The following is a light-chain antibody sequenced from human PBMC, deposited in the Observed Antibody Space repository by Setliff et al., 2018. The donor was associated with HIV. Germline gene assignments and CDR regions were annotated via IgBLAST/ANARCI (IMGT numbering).Light chain of an antibody. CDR3: QQYYSTPLT. V-gene: IGKV4-1*01. CDR2: WAS. J-gene: IGKJ4*01. Sequence: DIVMTQSPDSLGVSLGERATINCKSSQSVLYSSNNKNYLAWYQQKPGQPPKLLIYWASTRESGVPDRFSGSGSGTGFTLTISSLQAEDVAVYYCQQYYSTPLTFGGGTKV. CDR1: QSVLYSSNNKNY.